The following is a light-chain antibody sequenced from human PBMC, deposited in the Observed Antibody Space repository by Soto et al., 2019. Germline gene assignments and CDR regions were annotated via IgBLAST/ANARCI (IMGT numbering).Light chain of an antibody. V-gene: IGLV2-14*01. J-gene: IGLJ1*01. CDR2: EVS. CDR1: SSDVGGYNY. CDR3: NSYTSSSTYV. Sequence: HSVLTQPASVSGSPGQSITISCTGTSSDVGGYNYVSWYQQHPGKAPKLMIYEVSNRPSGVSNRFSGSKSGNTAYLTISGLQAEDGADYYCNSYTSSSTYVFGTGTKVTV.